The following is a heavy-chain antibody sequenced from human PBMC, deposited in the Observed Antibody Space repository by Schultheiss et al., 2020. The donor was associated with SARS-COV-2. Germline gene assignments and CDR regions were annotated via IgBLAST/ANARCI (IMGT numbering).Heavy chain of an antibody. CDR2: INHSGST. J-gene: IGHJ6*02. V-gene: IGHV4-34*01. D-gene: IGHD3-9*01. CDR1: GGSISSSY. Sequence: SETLSLTCTVSGGSISSSYWNWMRQPPGKGLEWIGEINHSGSTNYNPSLKSRVTISVDTSKNQFSLKLSSVTAADTAVYYCARGTANPWFYYYGMDVWGQGTTVTVSS. CDR3: ARGTANPWFYYYGMDV.